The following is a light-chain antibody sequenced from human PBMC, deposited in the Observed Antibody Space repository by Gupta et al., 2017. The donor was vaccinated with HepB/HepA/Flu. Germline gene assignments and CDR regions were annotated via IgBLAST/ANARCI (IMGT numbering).Light chain of an antibody. CDR2: EVS. V-gene: IGKV2-30*02. CDR3: MQGTHWPYT. Sequence: DVVMTQSPLSLPVALGQPASISCRSSQSVVHLNWFHQRPGQSLRRLMYEVSKRDSGVPDRFSGSGSGTDFTLKISRVEAEDVGIYYCMQGTHWPYTFGQGTKLEI. CDR1: QSVVH. J-gene: IGKJ2*01.